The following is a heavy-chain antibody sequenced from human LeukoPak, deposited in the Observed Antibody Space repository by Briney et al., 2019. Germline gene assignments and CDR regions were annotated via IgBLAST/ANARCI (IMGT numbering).Heavy chain of an antibody. CDR1: GFTFDDYA. J-gene: IGHJ4*02. Sequence: GGSLRLSCAAPGFTFDDYAMHWVRQAPGKGLEWVSGISWNSGSLGYADSVKGRFTISRDNAKNSLYLQMNSLRAEDTALYYCATALGGSHGPFDYWGQGTLVTVSS. D-gene: IGHD2-15*01. V-gene: IGHV3-9*01. CDR2: ISWNSGSL. CDR3: ATALGGSHGPFDY.